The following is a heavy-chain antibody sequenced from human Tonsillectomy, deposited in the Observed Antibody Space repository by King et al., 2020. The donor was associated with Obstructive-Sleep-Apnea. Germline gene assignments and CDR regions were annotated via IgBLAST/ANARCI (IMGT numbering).Heavy chain of an antibody. D-gene: IGHD2-21*02. V-gene: IGHV3-11*04. CDR2: ISDNGNTI. CDR3: ARVPKLCGCDCYWDAFDI. Sequence: VQLVESGGGLVKPGGSLRLSCAASGFTFSDYYMSWIRQAPGKGLEWVSCISDNGNTIYYTDSVKGRFTISRDNFKGTLYLQMDRLRIEDTALYYCARVPKLCGCDCYWDAFDIWGQGTVVSVS. CDR1: GFTFSDYY. J-gene: IGHJ3*02.